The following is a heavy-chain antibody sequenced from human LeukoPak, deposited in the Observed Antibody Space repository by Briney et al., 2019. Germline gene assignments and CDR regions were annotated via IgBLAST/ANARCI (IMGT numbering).Heavy chain of an antibody. CDR1: GFTFSSYG. V-gene: IGHV3-23*01. CDR3: AKGVGYAIDY. D-gene: IGHD5-12*01. J-gene: IGHJ4*02. CDR2: ISDRGGGT. Sequence: GGPLRLSCAGTGFTFSSYGMSWVRQAPGKGLEWVSVISDRGGGTYYADSVKGRFTISRDNSKNTLYLQMNSLRAEDTAVYYCAKGVGYAIDYWGQGTLVTVSS.